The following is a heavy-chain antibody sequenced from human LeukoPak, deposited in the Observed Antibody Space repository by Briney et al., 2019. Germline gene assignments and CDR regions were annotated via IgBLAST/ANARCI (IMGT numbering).Heavy chain of an antibody. CDR2: ISGSGGST. V-gene: IGHV3-23*01. CDR1: GFTFSSYA. CDR3: ARCRQGGYYYDSSGYDY. Sequence: GGSLRLSCAASGFTFSSYAMSWVRQAPGKGLEWVSAISGSGGSTYYADSVKGRFTISRDNSKNTLYLQMNSLRAEDTAVYYCARCRQGGYYYDSSGYDYWGQGTLVTVSS. D-gene: IGHD3-22*01. J-gene: IGHJ4*02.